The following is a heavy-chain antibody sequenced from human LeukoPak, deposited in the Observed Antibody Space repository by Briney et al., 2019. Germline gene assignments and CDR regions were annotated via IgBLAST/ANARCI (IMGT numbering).Heavy chain of an antibody. CDR1: GFTFSSYA. CDR3: ARGGSIAARPIDY. CDR2: ISSNGGST. V-gene: IGHV3-64*01. J-gene: IGHJ4*02. D-gene: IGHD6-6*01. Sequence: GGSLRLSCAASGFTFSSYAMHWVRQAPGKVLEYVSAISSNGGSTYYANSVKGRFTISRDNSKNTLFLQMGSLRAEDMAVYYCARGGSIAARPIDYWGQGTLVTVSS.